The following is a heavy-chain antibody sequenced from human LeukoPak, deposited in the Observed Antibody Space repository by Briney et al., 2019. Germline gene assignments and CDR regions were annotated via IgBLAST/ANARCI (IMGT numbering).Heavy chain of an antibody. J-gene: IGHJ6*02. V-gene: IGHV4-59*01. Sequence: PSETLSLTCTVPSCPISNYYWTCIRQPPVKGLEWFLSIYYSRSTNYNPSLKSRVTISVDTSKNQFSLKLSSVTAADTAVYYCARVGGTTYYYYGMDVWGQGTTVTVSS. D-gene: IGHD1-26*01. CDR1: SCPISNYY. CDR2: IYYSRST. CDR3: ARVGGTTYYYYGMDV.